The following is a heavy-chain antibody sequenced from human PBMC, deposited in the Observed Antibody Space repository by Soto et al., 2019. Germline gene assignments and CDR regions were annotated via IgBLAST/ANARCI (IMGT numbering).Heavy chain of an antibody. CDR2: ISSSAGST. CDR1: GFTFSNYA. D-gene: IGHD6-13*01. CDR3: AKDSYHSRAAGTDY. Sequence: EVQLLESGGGLVQPGGSLRLSCAASGFTFSNYAMSWVRQAPGKGLEWVSAISSSAGSTYYADSVKGRFTISRDNSKNTLYLQMNSLRAEDTAVYYCAKDSYHSRAAGTDYWGQGTLVTVSS. J-gene: IGHJ4*02. V-gene: IGHV3-23*01.